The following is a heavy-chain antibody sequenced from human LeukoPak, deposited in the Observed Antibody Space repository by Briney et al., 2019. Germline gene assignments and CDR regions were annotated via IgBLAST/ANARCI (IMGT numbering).Heavy chain of an antibody. J-gene: IGHJ4*02. CDR1: GGSVSSGDYH. Sequence: SQTLSLTCSVSGGSVSSGDYHWSWIRQPPGKGLEWIGFIQSSNTKYNPSLKSRAIISADTSKNHFSLKLTSVTASDTAVYYCALYYAGRGGQGHWGQRTQVIVSS. D-gene: IGHD3-3*01. CDR2: IQSSNT. CDR3: ALYYAGRGGQGH. V-gene: IGHV4-30-4*01.